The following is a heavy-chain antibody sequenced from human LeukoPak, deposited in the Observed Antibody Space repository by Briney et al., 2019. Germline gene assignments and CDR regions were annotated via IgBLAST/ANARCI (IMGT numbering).Heavy chain of an antibody. V-gene: IGHV3-21*01. J-gene: IGHJ4*02. D-gene: IGHD6-6*01. CDR2: ISSVSNYI. CDR3: AKDEPYSSSSTD. Sequence: GGSLRLSCAASGFTFSTYSMNWVRQAPGKGLEWVSSISSVSNYIYYADSVKGRFTISRDNSKNSLYLQMNSLRAEDTAVYYCAKDEPYSSSSTDWGQGTLVTVSS. CDR1: GFTFSTYS.